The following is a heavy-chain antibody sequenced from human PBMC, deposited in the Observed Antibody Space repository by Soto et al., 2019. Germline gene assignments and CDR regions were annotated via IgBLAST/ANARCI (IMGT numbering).Heavy chain of an antibody. CDR3: AHRQIYSGYDLGVFDY. Sequence: KESGPTLVKPTQTLTLTCTFSGFSLSTSGVGVGWIRQAPGKALEWLALIYWDDDKRYSPSLKSRLTITKDTSKNQVVLTMTNIDPVDTATYYCAHRQIYSGYDLGVFDYWGQRTLVTVSS. V-gene: IGHV2-5*02. J-gene: IGHJ4*02. CDR1: GFSLSTSGVG. D-gene: IGHD5-12*01. CDR2: IYWDDDK.